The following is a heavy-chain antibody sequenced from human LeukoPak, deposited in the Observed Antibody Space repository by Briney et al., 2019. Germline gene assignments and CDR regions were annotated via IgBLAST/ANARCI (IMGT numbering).Heavy chain of an antibody. Sequence: ASVKVSCKASGYTFTNYYIHWVRQAPGQGLEWMGVINPSVSSTSYAQKFQGRVTMTRDTSTSTVYMEVSSLRYEDTAVYSCARTSYTSTTCYDYYYYGLDVWGQGTTVTVSS. V-gene: IGHV1-46*01. D-gene: IGHD2-2*01. CDR3: ARTSYTSTTCYDYYYYGLDV. CDR1: GYTFTNYY. J-gene: IGHJ6*02. CDR2: INPSVSST.